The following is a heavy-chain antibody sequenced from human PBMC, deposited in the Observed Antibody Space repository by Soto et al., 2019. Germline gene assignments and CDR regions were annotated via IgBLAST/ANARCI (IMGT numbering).Heavy chain of an antibody. Sequence: GGSLRLSXAASGFTFSRYSMNWVRQAPGKGLEWVSSISSTTNYIYCADSMKGRFTVSRDNAKNSVYLDMNSLSAEDPAVHYCARESEDLTSNFDYGGQGTLVTVSS. CDR2: ISSTTNYI. J-gene: IGHJ4*02. CDR3: ARESEDLTSNFDY. V-gene: IGHV3-21*01. CDR1: GFTFSRYS.